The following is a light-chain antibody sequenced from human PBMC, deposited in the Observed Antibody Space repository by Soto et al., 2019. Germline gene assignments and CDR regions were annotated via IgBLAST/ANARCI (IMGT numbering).Light chain of an antibody. V-gene: IGLV1-40*01. CDR1: SSNIGAGYD. J-gene: IGLJ3*02. Sequence: QSVLTKPPSVSGAPGQRVTISCTGSSSNIGAGYDVHWYQQLPGTAPKLLIYGNNYRPSGVPDRFSGSKSGTSASLAITGLQAEDEADYYCQSYDSSLSGWVFGGGTKLTVL. CDR3: QSYDSSLSGWV. CDR2: GNN.